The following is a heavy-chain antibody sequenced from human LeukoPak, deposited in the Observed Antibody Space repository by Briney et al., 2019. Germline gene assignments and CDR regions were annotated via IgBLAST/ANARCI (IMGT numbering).Heavy chain of an antibody. CDR3: AREGARITIFGVVNPFDY. CDR2: ISSGSGTI. CDR1: GFTFSDDS. D-gene: IGHD3-3*01. Sequence: GGSLRLSCAASGFTFSDDSMSWVRQTPGKGLEWVSYISSGSGTIYYADSVKGRFTISRDNAKNSLYLQMNSLRAEDTAVYYCAREGARITIFGVVNPFDYWGQGTLVTVSS. J-gene: IGHJ4*02. V-gene: IGHV3-48*04.